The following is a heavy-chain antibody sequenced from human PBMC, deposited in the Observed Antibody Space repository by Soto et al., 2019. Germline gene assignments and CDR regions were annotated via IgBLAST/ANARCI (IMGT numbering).Heavy chain of an antibody. CDR3: AREGIAARGFDY. J-gene: IGHJ4*02. Sequence: SETLSLTCTVSGGSVSSGSYYWSWIRQPPGRGLEWIGYIYYSGSTNYNPSLKSQVTISVDTSKNQFSLKLSSVTAADTAVYYCAREGIAARGFDYWGQGTLVTVS. D-gene: IGHD6-6*01. V-gene: IGHV4-61*01. CDR1: GGSVSSGSYY. CDR2: IYYSGST.